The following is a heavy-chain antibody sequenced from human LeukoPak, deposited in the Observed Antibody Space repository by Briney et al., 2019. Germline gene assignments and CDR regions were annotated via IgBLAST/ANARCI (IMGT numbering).Heavy chain of an antibody. D-gene: IGHD3-10*01. CDR1: GGSISSGGYS. Sequence: SETLSLTCAVSGGSISSGGYSWSWIRQPPGKGLEWIGYIYYSGSTYYNPSLKSRVTISVDTSKNQSSLKLSSVTAADTAVYYCARDLSKRYDGSGAYFDYWGQGTLVTVSS. J-gene: IGHJ4*02. CDR3: ARDLSKRYDGSGAYFDY. V-gene: IGHV4-30-4*07. CDR2: IYYSGST.